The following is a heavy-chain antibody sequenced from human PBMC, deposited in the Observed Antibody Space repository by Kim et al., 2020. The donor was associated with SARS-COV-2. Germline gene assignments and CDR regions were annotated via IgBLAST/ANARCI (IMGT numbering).Heavy chain of an antibody. CDR1: GFTFSSYG. D-gene: IGHD5-18*01. CDR3: AKGVGYGLPFDY. Sequence: GGSLRLSCAASGFTFSSYGMHWVRQAPGKGLEWVAVISYDGSNKYYADSVKGRFTISRDNSKNTLYLQMNSLRAEDTAVYYCAKGVGYGLPFDYWGQGTLVTVSS. V-gene: IGHV3-30*18. J-gene: IGHJ4*02. CDR2: ISYDGSNK.